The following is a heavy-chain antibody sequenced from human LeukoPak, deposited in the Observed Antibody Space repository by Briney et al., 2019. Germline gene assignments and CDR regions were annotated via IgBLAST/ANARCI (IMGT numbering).Heavy chain of an antibody. D-gene: IGHD4-11*01. CDR2: MNPNSGGT. Sequence: ASVKVSCKASGGTFISYAISWVRQAPGQGLEWMGRMNPNSGGTNYAQKFQGRVTMTRDTSISTAYMELSRLRSDDTAVYYCARVSSPLQYNWFDPWGQGTLVTVSS. V-gene: IGHV1-2*06. CDR1: GGTFISYA. CDR3: ARVSSPLQYNWFDP. J-gene: IGHJ5*02.